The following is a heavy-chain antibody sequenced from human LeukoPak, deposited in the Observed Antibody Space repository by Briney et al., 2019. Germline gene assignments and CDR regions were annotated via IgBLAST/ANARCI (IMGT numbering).Heavy chain of an antibody. CDR2: ITGGGGTT. D-gene: IGHD3/OR15-3a*01. Sequence: GGSLRLSCAASGFTFNDYAMAWVRQGPGKGLEWVSSITGGGGTTYYADSVRGRFTFSRDNSKNTLYLQMNSLRAEDTAVYYCAKDQGLVTPYYFDYWGQGTLVTVSS. J-gene: IGHJ4*02. V-gene: IGHV3-23*01. CDR1: GFTFNDYA. CDR3: AKDQGLVTPYYFDY.